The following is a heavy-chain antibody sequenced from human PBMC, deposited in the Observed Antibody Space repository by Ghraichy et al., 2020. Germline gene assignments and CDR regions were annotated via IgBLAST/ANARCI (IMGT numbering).Heavy chain of an antibody. CDR3: ARGLKHYSGWYGGGMDV. CDR2: IYSGGSA. D-gene: IGHD6-19*01. V-gene: IGHV3-66*01. J-gene: IGHJ6*02. CDR1: GFTVRSNY. Sequence: GGSLRLSCAASGFTVRSNYMTWVRQAPGKGPEWVSIIYSGGSAYYADSVKGRFTISRDNSKNTVYLQMNSLRVEDTAVYYCARGLKHYSGWYGGGMDVWGQGTTVTVSS.